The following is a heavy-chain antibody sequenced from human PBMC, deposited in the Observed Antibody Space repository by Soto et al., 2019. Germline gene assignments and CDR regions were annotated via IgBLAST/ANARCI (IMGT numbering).Heavy chain of an antibody. J-gene: IGHJ4*02. CDR1: GYTFTGYG. CDR3: ARSVYPYGSGSYYPSNY. CDR2: ISAYNGNT. Sequence: ASVKVSCKASGYTFTGYGISWVRQAPGQGLEWMGWISAYNGNTNYAQKLQGRVTMTTDTSTSTAYMELRSLRSDDTAVYYCARSVYPYGSGSYYPSNYWGQGTLVTVSS. D-gene: IGHD3-10*01. V-gene: IGHV1-18*04.